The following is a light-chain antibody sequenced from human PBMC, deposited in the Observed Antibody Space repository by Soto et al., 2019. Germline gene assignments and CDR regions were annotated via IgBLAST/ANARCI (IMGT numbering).Light chain of an antibody. V-gene: IGKV1-5*01. CDR2: DAS. CDR3: QQYNTYSRT. J-gene: IGKJ1*01. Sequence: DIQMTQSPSTLYASVGDRVTITCRASLSIRSRLAWYQQKPGKAPNLLIYDASTLESGVPSRFSGSGSGTEFTLTITSLQPDDFATYYCQQYNTYSRTFGQGTNVEIK. CDR1: LSIRSR.